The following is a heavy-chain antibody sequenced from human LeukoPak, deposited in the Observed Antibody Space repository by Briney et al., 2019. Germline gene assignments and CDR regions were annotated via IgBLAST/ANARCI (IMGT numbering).Heavy chain of an antibody. V-gene: IGHV4-39*01. CDR2: ISYSGNT. D-gene: IGHD2-21*02. Sequence: SETLSLTCTVSGPSISSSRSYWGWLRQPPGKGLEWIGTISYSGNTYYNPSLKSRFAISIDTSKNQFSLRLSSVTAADTAVHYCARHCGGDCVHAFDIWGQGTMVTVSS. CDR1: GPSISSSRSY. CDR3: ARHCGGDCVHAFDI. J-gene: IGHJ3*02.